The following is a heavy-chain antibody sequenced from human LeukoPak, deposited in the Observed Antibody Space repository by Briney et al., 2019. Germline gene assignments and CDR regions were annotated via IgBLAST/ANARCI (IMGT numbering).Heavy chain of an antibody. CDR3: ARRPPALGAFDI. J-gene: IGHJ3*02. Sequence: ASETLSLTCTVSGGSISRSFYYWGWIRQSPGKGLEWIGSIYYSDSGTMYYNPSLKSRVTMSADTSKNQFSLRVGSVTAADTAVYYCARRPPALGAFDIWGQGTMVSVSS. CDR1: GGSISRSFYY. V-gene: IGHV4-39*01. CDR2: IYYSDSGTM.